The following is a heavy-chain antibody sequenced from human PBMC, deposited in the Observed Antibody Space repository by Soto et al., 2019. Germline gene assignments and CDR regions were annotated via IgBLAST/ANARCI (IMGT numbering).Heavy chain of an antibody. Sequence: PSETLSLTCTVSGGSISSSSYYWGWIRQPPGKGLEWIGSIYYSGSTYYNPSLKSRVTISVDTSKNQFSLKLSSVTAADTAVFYCARLGSGSYWPPTKSWWFDPWGQGTLVTVSS. CDR3: ARLGSGSYWPPTKSWWFDP. CDR2: IYYSGST. CDR1: GGSISSSSYY. D-gene: IGHD3-10*01. V-gene: IGHV4-39*01. J-gene: IGHJ5*02.